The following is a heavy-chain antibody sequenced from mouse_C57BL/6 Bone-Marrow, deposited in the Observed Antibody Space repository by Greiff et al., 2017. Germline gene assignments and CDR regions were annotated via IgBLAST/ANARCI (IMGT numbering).Heavy chain of an antibody. CDR3: ATDGSSCAWFAY. D-gene: IGHD1-1*01. Sequence: VQLQQSGAELARPGASVKLSCKASGYTFTSYGISWVKQRTGQGLEWIGEIYPRSGNTYYNEKFKGKATLTADKSSSTAYMELRSLTSEDSAVYFCATDGSSCAWFAYWGQGTLVTVSA. J-gene: IGHJ3*01. V-gene: IGHV1-81*01. CDR1: GYTFTSYG. CDR2: IYPRSGNT.